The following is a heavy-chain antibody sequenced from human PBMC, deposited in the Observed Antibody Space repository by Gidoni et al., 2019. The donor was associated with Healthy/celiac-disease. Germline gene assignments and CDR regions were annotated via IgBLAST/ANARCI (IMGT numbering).Heavy chain of an antibody. D-gene: IGHD7-27*01. Sequence: QVQLVESGGGVVQPGRSLRLSCAASGFTFSSYGMHWVRQAPGKGLEWVAVIWYDGSNKYYADSVKGRFTISRDNSKNTLYLQMNSLRAEDTAVYYCARALHWGVSAFDIWGQGTMVTVSS. J-gene: IGHJ3*02. CDR1: GFTFSSYG. CDR2: IWYDGSNK. CDR3: ARALHWGVSAFDI. V-gene: IGHV3-33*01.